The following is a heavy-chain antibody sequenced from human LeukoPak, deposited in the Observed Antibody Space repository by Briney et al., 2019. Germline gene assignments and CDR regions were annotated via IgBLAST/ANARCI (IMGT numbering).Heavy chain of an antibody. D-gene: IGHD3-10*01. J-gene: IGHJ4*02. Sequence: SETLSLTCTVSGYSISSGYYWGWIRQPPGKGLEWIGSIYYSGSTYYNPSLKSRVTISVDTSKNQFSLKLSSVTVADTAVYYCARDGTMVRGVIHWGQGTLVTVSS. CDR3: ARDGTMVRGVIH. CDR2: IYYSGST. CDR1: GYSISSGYY. V-gene: IGHV4-38-2*02.